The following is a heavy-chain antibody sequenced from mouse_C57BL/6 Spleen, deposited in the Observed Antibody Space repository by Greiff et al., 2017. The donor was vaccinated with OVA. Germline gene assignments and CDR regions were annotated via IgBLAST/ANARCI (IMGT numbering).Heavy chain of an antibody. CDR1: GYSITSGYY. Sequence: ESGPGLVKPSQSLSLTCSATGYSITSGYYWNWIRQLPGNQLEWMGYISYDGSTNYNPSLKNRISITRDTSKNQFILKLNTMTTEDTATYYCAREDYDYDWYFDVWGTGTTVTVSS. D-gene: IGHD2-4*01. V-gene: IGHV3-6*01. J-gene: IGHJ1*03. CDR2: ISYDGST. CDR3: AREDYDYDWYFDV.